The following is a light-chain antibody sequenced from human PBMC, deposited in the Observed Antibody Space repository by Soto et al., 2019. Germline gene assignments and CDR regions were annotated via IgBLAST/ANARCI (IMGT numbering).Light chain of an antibody. J-gene: IGKJ4*01. Sequence: LLMAHSPATLSLSPGEGATLSCRASQSVSSKVAWYQQRRGQAPRLLIYGASSRATGIPTRFSGSGSGTEVTLTISSLQSEDVAVYYCQQYDSWSPLTFGGGTKVDIK. V-gene: IGKV3-15*01. CDR3: QQYDSWSPLT. CDR1: QSVSSK. CDR2: GAS.